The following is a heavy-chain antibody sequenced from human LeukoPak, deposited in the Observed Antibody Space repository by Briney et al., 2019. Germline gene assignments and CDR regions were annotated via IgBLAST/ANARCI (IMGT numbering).Heavy chain of an antibody. CDR1: GFTFRVAW. Sequence: PGGSLRLFCAASGFTFRVAWMRWVRPAPGKGLEWVGRLKSKGSGGTTPYAATVKGRFTNSREDSKNTVYLQMNSLETDDTAVYYCSWNHHFYYRMDVWGTGTTVTVSS. D-gene: IGHD1-1*01. V-gene: IGHV3-15*01. CDR3: SWNHHFYYRMDV. CDR2: LKSKGSGGTT. J-gene: IGHJ6*04.